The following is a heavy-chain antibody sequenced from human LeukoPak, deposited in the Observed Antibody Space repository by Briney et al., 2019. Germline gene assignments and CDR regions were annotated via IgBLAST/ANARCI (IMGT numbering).Heavy chain of an antibody. D-gene: IGHD3-10*01. J-gene: IGHJ4*02. CDR2: MGGSGDST. V-gene: IGHV3-23*01. Sequence: GGSLRLSCAASGFTFSSYGMSWVRQAPGKGLEWVSFMGGSGDSTYYADSVKGRFTISRDNSKNTLYLQMNSLRVEDTAVYYCARDRVSGSGSIDYWGQGTLVTVSS. CDR3: ARDRVSGSGSIDY. CDR1: GFTFSSYG.